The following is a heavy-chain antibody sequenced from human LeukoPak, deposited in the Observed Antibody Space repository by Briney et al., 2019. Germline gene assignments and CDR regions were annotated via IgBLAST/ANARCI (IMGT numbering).Heavy chain of an antibody. CDR2: ISGSGGST. V-gene: IGHV3-23*01. CDR3: ARGVLQSNCLAYDY. Sequence: GGSLRLSRAVAGFSFSNYVMSGVRQAPGKGLEWVSTISGSGGSTFYVDSVKGRFTFSRDNSKNTLYLQMNSLRAEDTAVYYCARGVLQSNCLAYDYWGQGTLVTVSS. D-gene: IGHD2-21*01. CDR1: GFSFSNYV. J-gene: IGHJ4*02.